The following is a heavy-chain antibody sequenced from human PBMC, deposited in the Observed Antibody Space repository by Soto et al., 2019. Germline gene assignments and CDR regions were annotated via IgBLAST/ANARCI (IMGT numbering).Heavy chain of an antibody. CDR3: ARDSGPADYDFWSGKTTAPDY. CDR1: GFAFSNYG. V-gene: IGHV3-33*01. J-gene: IGHJ4*02. CDR2: IWYDGSNK. D-gene: IGHD3-3*01. Sequence: GGSLRLSCAASGFAFSNYGMHWVRQAPGKGLEWVAVIWYDGSNKYYADSVKGRFTISRDNSKNTLYLQMNSLRAEDTAVYYCARDSGPADYDFWSGKTTAPDYWGQGTLVTVSS.